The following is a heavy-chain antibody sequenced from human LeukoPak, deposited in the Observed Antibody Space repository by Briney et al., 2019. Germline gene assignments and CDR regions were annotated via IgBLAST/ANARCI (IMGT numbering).Heavy chain of an antibody. CDR3: AKDGRRTWARYGMDL. D-gene: IGHD2-2*01. CDR2: ISYDGSNK. V-gene: IGHV3-30*18. J-gene: IGHJ6*02. Sequence: PGGSLRLSCAASGFTFSSYGMHWVRQAPGKGLEWVAVISYDGSNKYYADSVKGRFTISRDNSKNTLYLQMNSLRAEDTAVYYCAKDGRRTWARYGMDLWGQGTTVTVSS. CDR1: GFTFSSYG.